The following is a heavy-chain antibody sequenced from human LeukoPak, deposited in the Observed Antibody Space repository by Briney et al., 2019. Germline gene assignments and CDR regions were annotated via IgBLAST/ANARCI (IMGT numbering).Heavy chain of an antibody. V-gene: IGHV1-2*02. D-gene: IGHD5-18*01. CDR2: INPNSGGT. CDR1: GYTFTDYY. Sequence: ASVKVSCKASGYTFTDYYMHWVRQAPGLGLEWMGWINPNSGGTYYAQKFQGRVTMTRDTSPSTVYMELSSLRSEDTAVYYCARGGGEDTGMIHDYWGQGTLVTGSS. J-gene: IGHJ4*02. CDR3: ARGGGEDTGMIHDY.